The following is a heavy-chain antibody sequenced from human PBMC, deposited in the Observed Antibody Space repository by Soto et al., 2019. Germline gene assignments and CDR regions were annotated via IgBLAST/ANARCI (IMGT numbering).Heavy chain of an antibody. CDR3: TRLGFVGEGDL. CDR1: GFTFSRYW. J-gene: IGHJ5*02. CDR2: IDGDGTHT. D-gene: IGHD3-16*01. V-gene: IGHV3-74*01. Sequence: GGSLRLSCATSGFTFSRYWIHWVRQVPGEGLVWGSRIDGDGTHTDYAESVRGRFTISRDFAQNKVYLQMNSLKDEDTAIYFCTRLGFVGEGDLWGQGIQVTVSS.